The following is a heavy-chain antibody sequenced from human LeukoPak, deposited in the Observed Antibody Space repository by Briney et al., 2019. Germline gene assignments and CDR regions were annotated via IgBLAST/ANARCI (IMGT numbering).Heavy chain of an antibody. CDR1: GYTFTSYD. CDR2: IMPMFGTA. Sequence: ASVKVSCKASGYTFTSYDINWVRQAPGQGLEWMGGIMPMFGTANYAQKFQGRVTITADKSTSTAYMELSSLRSEDTAVYYCASGRTDIVVVPATLRNYYFDYWGQGTLVTVSS. CDR3: ASGRTDIVVVPATLRNYYFDY. V-gene: IGHV1-69*06. J-gene: IGHJ4*02. D-gene: IGHD2-2*01.